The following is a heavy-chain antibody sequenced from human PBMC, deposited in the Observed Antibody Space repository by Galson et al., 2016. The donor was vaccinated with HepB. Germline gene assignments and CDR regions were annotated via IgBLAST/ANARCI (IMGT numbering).Heavy chain of an antibody. CDR3: ARWLAWFGESPGMDV. CDR1: GFTFNNYA. J-gene: IGHJ6*02. V-gene: IGHV3-30-3*01. D-gene: IGHD3-10*01. CDR2: ISYDGTNK. Sequence: SLRLSCAASGFTFNNYAMHWVRQAPGKGLEWVAVISYDGTNKYYADSVKGRFTISRDKSKDTLYLQMNSLRAEDTAVYYCARWLAWFGESPGMDVWGQGTTVSVSS.